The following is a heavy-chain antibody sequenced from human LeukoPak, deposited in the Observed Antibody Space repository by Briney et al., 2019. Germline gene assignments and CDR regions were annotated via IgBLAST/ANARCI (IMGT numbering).Heavy chain of an antibody. J-gene: IGHJ4*02. CDR1: GSIFTSYW. V-gene: IGHV5-51*01. CDR2: IYPGDSDT. CDR3: ARHEDMDGAGYFDY. Sequence: PGASLQISCEGSGSIFTSYWIGWVRQLPGKGVEWMGIIYPGDSDTRDSPSFQGHVTISADKSISTPYLQWSSLKASDTAMYYCARHEDMDGAGYFDYWGQGTLVTVSS. D-gene: IGHD2-15*01.